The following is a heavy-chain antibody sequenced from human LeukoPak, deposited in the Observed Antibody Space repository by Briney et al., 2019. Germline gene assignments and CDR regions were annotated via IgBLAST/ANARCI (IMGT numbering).Heavy chain of an antibody. J-gene: IGHJ4*02. CDR3: ARDREGAGRGVFDY. CDR1: GGTFSSYA. V-gene: IGHV1-69*05. Sequence: ASVKVSCKASGGTFSSYAISWVRQAPGQGLEWMGGIIPIFGTANYAQKFQGRVTITTDESTSTAYMEPSSLRSEDTAVYYCARDREGAGRGVFDYWGQGTLVTVSS. D-gene: IGHD1-26*01. CDR2: IIPIFGTA.